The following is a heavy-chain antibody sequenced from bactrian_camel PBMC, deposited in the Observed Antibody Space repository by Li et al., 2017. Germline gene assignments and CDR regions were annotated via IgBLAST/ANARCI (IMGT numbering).Heavy chain of an antibody. V-gene: IGHV3S53*01. CDR2: FASGGST. Sequence: VQLVESGGGSVQAGGSLRLSCVRNGYTNCNFDMSWYRQAPGKEREFVALFASGGSTTYADSVKGRFTASRDNAQNTVYLQMNSLKPDDTAVYSCARVRGVIAVGFVDYWGQGTQVTVS. J-gene: IGHJ4*01. CDR3: ARVRGVIAVGFVDY. CDR1: GYTNCNFD. D-gene: IGHD6*01.